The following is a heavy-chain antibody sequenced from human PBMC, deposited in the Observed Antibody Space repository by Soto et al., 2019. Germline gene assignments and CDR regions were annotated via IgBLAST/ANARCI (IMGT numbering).Heavy chain of an antibody. CDR1: GYLFTAYS. J-gene: IGHJ1*01. CDR3: AREENCSGGTCYSEYFHR. V-gene: IGHV1-46*01. D-gene: IGHD2-15*01. CDR2: VNPSGGST. Sequence: ASVKVSCKASGYLFTAYSMHWVRLAPGQGLEWMGVVNPSGGSTKYAQNFQGRVTMTRDTSTTTIYMELSSLRSDDTAIYYCAREENCSGGTCYSEYFHRWGQGTLV.